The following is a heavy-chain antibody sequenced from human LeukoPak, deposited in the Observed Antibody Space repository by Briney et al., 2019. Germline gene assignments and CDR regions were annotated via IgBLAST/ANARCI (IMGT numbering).Heavy chain of an antibody. CDR1: GGSISSYY. CDR3: ARPLRSGWFDP. CDR2: IYTSGST. D-gene: IGHD3-10*01. J-gene: IGHJ5*02. V-gene: IGHV4-4*09. Sequence: SETLSLTCTVSGGSISSYYWSWIRQPPGKGLEWIGYIYTSGSTNYNPSPKSRVTISVDTSKNQFSLKLSSVTAADTAVYYCARPLRSGWFDPWGQGTLVTVSS.